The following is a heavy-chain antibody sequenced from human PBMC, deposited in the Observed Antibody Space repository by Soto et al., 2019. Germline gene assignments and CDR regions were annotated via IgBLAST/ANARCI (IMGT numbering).Heavy chain of an antibody. CDR3: AGSTEATTLKASSF. V-gene: IGHV4-4*02. Sequence: QVQLQESGPGLVRPSETLSLTCAVSGVSSSTADWWSWVRQPPGKGLQWIGEVSLGGGANYNPSLKSRVTMYVDNANNQFSLMLTSVTAADTAVYFCAGSTEATTLKASSFWGQGTLVAVSS. D-gene: IGHD1-26*01. CDR2: VSLGGGA. J-gene: IGHJ4*02. CDR1: GVSSSTADW.